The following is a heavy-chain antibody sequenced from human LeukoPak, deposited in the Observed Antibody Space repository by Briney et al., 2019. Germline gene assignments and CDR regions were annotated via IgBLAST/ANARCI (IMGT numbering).Heavy chain of an antibody. J-gene: IGHJ4*02. Sequence: SVKVSCKASGGTFGSYAISWVRQAPGQGLEWMGRIIPIFGTANYAQKFQGRVTITTDESTSTAYMELSSLRSEDTAVYYCARERLREGGGNYFDYWGQGTLVTVSS. CDR3: ARERLREGGGNYFDY. V-gene: IGHV1-69*05. D-gene: IGHD2-15*01. CDR1: GGTFGSYA. CDR2: IIPIFGTA.